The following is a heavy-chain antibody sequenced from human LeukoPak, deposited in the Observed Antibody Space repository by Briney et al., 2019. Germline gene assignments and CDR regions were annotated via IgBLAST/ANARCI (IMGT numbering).Heavy chain of an antibody. CDR1: GYTFTSYG. J-gene: IGHJ4*02. CDR3: ARYNWNLGYDY. CDR2: ISAYNGNP. Sequence: ASVKVSCKASGYTFTSYGISWVRQAPGQGLEWMGWISAYNGNPNYARKLQGRVTMTTDTSTSTAYMQLRSLRSDDTAVYYCARYNWNLGYDYWGQGTLVTVSS. D-gene: IGHD1-20*01. V-gene: IGHV1-18*01.